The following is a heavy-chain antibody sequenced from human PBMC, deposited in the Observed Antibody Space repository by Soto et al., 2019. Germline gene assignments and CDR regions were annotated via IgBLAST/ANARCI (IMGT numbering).Heavy chain of an antibody. Sequence: PGESLKISCKGSGYSLTSYWISWVSQMPGKGLEWMGRIDPSDSYTNYSPSFQGHVTIAADKSISTAYLQWSSLKASDTAMYYCASAKLYGSGSYYRIPYYYYGMDVWGQGTTVTVSS. D-gene: IGHD3-10*01. CDR3: ASAKLYGSGSYYRIPYYYYGMDV. J-gene: IGHJ6*02. V-gene: IGHV5-10-1*01. CDR2: IDPSDSYT. CDR1: GYSLTSYW.